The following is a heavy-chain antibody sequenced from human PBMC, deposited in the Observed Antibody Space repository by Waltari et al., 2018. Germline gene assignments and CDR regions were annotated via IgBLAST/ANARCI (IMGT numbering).Heavy chain of an antibody. J-gene: IGHJ4*02. CDR1: GDSMSSNYW. CDR2: IYRSGRT. Sequence: QLQLQESGPGLVKPSGTLSLTCAVSGDSMSSNYWWSWVRHPPEKGLEWIGQIYRSGRTNYNPSLESRVTISLDTSNNQFSLKLTSTTAADTAIYYCARDRGRGLYLDSWGQGTLVTVSP. CDR3: ARDRGRGLYLDS. D-gene: IGHD2-15*01. V-gene: IGHV4-4*02.